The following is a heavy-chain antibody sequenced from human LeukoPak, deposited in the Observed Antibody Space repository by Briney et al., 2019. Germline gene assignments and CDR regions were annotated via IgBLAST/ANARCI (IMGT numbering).Heavy chain of an antibody. CDR3: ARQSAFSSTWYAFDI. D-gene: IGHD6-13*01. V-gene: IGHV5-51*07. Sequence: GESLKISCKGSGYSFPSYWIGWVHQMPGKGLEWMGIIYPGDSDTRYSPSFQGQVTISAVKSISTAYLQWSSLKASDTAMYYCARQSAFSSTWYAFDIWGQGTVVTVSS. CDR1: GYSFPSYW. J-gene: IGHJ3*02. CDR2: IYPGDSDT.